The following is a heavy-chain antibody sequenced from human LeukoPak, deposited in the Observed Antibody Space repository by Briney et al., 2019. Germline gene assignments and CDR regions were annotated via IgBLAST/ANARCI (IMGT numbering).Heavy chain of an antibody. CDR2: VWADGDTR. V-gene: IGHV3-33*01. Sequence: GGSLRLSCAASGFAFNTYGMHWVRQAPGKGLGWVAVVWADGDTRYYADSVKGRFTISRDNSRYTLYLQMSSLRVEDTAMYLCTRDGPSREFDLRGRGTMVTVSS. CDR1: GFAFNTYG. CDR3: TRDGPSREFDL. D-gene: IGHD1-26*01. J-gene: IGHJ2*01.